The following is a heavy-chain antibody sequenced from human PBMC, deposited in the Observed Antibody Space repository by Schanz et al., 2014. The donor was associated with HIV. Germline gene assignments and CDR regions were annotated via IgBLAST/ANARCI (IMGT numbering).Heavy chain of an antibody. D-gene: IGHD6-19*01. J-gene: IGHJ4*02. CDR1: GFTFSSYS. CDR3: ARVSLAVAGGFDY. V-gene: IGHV3-48*02. CDR2: ISSSRSTI. Sequence: EVQLLESGGGLLQPGGSLRLSCAVSGFTFSSYSMNWVRQAPGKGLEWISYISSSRSTIYYADSVKGRFTISRDNAKNLLYLQMNSLRDDDTAVYYCARVSLAVAGGFDYWGQGALVTVSS.